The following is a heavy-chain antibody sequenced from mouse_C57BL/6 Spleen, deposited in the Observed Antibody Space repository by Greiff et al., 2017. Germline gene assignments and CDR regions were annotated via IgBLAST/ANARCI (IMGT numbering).Heavy chain of an antibody. D-gene: IGHD1-1*01. Sequence: EVQLQQSGAELVRPGSSVKMSCKTSGYTFTSYGINWVKQRPGQGLEWIGYIYLGNGYTEYNEKFKGKATLTSDTSSSTAYMQLSSLTSEDSAISFCARWYYGGNPYYFDYWGQGTTLTVSS. CDR1: GYTFTSYG. J-gene: IGHJ2*01. V-gene: IGHV1-58*01. CDR2: IYLGNGYT. CDR3: ARWYYGGNPYYFDY.